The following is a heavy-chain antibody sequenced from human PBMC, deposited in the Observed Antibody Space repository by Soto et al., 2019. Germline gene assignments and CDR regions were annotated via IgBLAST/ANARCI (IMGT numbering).Heavy chain of an antibody. CDR3: AREMGRVWFGESYGMDV. D-gene: IGHD3-10*01. CDR2: INPSGGST. J-gene: IGHJ6*02. CDR1: GYTFTSYY. Sequence: ASVKVSCKASGYTFTSYYMHWVRQAPGQGLEWMGIINPSGGSTSYAQKFQGRVTMTRDTSTGTVYMELSSLRSEDTAVYYCAREMGRVWFGESYGMDVWGQGTTVTVSS. V-gene: IGHV1-46*01.